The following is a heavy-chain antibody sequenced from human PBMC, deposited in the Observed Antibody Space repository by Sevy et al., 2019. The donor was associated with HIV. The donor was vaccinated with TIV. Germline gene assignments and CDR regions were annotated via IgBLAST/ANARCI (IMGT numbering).Heavy chain of an antibody. J-gene: IGHJ4*02. V-gene: IGHV4-34*01. CDR3: ARGRGSSNWQSDY. Sequence: SETLSLTCAVYGGSFSGYYWSWIRQPPGKGLEWIGEINHSGSTNYNPSLKSRVTISVDTSKNQFSLKLSSVTAADTAVYYCARGRGSSNWQSDYWGQGTLVTVSS. CDR1: GGSFSGYY. D-gene: IGHD6-13*01. CDR2: INHSGST.